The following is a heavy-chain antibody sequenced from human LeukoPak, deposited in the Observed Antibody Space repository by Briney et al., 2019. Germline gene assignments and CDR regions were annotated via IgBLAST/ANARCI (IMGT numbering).Heavy chain of an antibody. CDR1: GFSFTNFW. V-gene: IGHV3-7*04. Sequence: GGSLRLSCAVSGFSFTNFWMSWVRQAPGRGLEWVANIHPEGNEKNHVESVKGRFTISRDNTKNLLFLQMNGLRVEDTAVYYCARGDAFSGDHWGQGTLVTVSS. CDR2: IHPEGNEK. J-gene: IGHJ4*02. CDR3: ARGDAFSGDH.